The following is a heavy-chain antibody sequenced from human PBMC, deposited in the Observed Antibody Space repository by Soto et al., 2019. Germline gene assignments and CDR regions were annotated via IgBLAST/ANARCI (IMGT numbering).Heavy chain of an antibody. CDR1: GGSVSSGGNL. Sequence: QVQLQESGPGLVMPSQTLSLTCTVSGGSVSSGGNLWSWIRQHPGKGLEWIGYISNSGKTYYSPSLKRRVTISVDTAKNQFSLVLSSVTAADTAVYYCARVRNWGEISLWGPYFAYWGQGTLVTVSS. J-gene: IGHJ4*02. CDR3: ARVRNWGEISLWGPYFAY. D-gene: IGHD3-16*01. V-gene: IGHV4-31*03. CDR2: ISNSGKT.